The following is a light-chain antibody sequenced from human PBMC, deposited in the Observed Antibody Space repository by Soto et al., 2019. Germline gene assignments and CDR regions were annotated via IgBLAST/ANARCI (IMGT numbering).Light chain of an antibody. CDR3: QYYSCSNT. J-gene: IGKJ4*01. CDR2: GAS. CDR1: QSVNSLY. Sequence: EIVLTQSPGTLSLSPRERATLSCRASQSVNSLYLAWYQQKPGQAPRLLIYGASSRATGIPDRFRGSRSGRDFTRAISRLEPEDFAVYYCQYYSCSNTFGGGTRVDIK. V-gene: IGKV3-20*01.